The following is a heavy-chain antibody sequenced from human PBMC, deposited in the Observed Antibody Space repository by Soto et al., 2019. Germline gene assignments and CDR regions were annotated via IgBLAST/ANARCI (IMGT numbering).Heavy chain of an antibody. J-gene: IGHJ4*02. D-gene: IGHD6-13*01. CDR3: ERDGQLVPYFAY. Sequence: GESLKISCKGSGYSFTSYWISWVRQMPGKGLEWMGRIDPSDSYTNYSPSFQGHVTISADKSISTAYLQWSSLKASDTAVYYCERDGQLVPYFAYWGQGTLVTVSS. CDR1: GYSFTSYW. V-gene: IGHV5-10-1*01. CDR2: IDPSDSYT.